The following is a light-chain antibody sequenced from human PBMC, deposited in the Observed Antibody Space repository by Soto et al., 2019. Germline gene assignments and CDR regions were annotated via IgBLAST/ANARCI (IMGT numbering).Light chain of an antibody. V-gene: IGLV2-23*01. Sequence: QSALTQPASVSGSPGQSITISCTGTSSDVGSYNLVSWYQQHPGKAPKLMIYEGSKRPSGVSNRFSGSKSGNTASLTISGLQAEYEADYYCCSYAGSSTRVVFGVGTKLAVL. CDR3: CSYAGSSTRVV. CDR2: EGS. J-gene: IGLJ2*01. CDR1: SSDVGSYNL.